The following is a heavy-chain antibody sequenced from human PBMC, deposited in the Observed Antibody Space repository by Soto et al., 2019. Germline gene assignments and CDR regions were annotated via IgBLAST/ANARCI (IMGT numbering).Heavy chain of an antibody. CDR3: ARDGVRFLEWLLGDYFDY. D-gene: IGHD3-3*01. CDR2: IWYDGSNK. Sequence: QVQLVESGGGVVQPGRSLRLSCAASGFTFSSYGMHWVRQAPGKGLEWVAVIWYDGSNKYYANSVKGRFTISRDNSKKTLYLQMNSLRAEDTAVYYCARDGVRFLEWLLGDYFDYWGQGTLVTVSS. V-gene: IGHV3-33*01. CDR1: GFTFSSYG. J-gene: IGHJ4*02.